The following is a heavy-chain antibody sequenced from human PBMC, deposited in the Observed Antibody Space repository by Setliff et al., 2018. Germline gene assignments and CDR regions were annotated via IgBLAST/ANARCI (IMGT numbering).Heavy chain of an antibody. J-gene: IGHJ4*02. CDR3: ASGVPREYYDSSGSSMLDY. CDR2: INSDGSST. CDR1: GFTLSSYW. D-gene: IGHD3-22*01. V-gene: IGHV3-74*01. Sequence: GGSLRLSCAASGFTLSSYWMHWVRQVPGKGLAWVSRINSDGSSTGYADSVKGRFTISRDNAKNSLFLQMDSLRAEDTAVYYCASGVPREYYDSSGSSMLDYWGQGTLVTVSS.